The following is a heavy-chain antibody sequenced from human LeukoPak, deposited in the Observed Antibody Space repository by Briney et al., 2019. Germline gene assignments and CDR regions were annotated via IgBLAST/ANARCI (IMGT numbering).Heavy chain of an antibody. CDR2: ISSSSSYI. CDR1: GFTFSSYS. V-gene: IGHV3-21*01. CDR3: ARVLGRGVIESCFDP. Sequence: GGSLRLSCAASGFTFSSYSMNWVRQAPGKGLEWVSSISSSSSYIYYADSVKGRFTISRDNAKNSLYLQMNSLRAEDTAVYYCARVLGRGVIESCFDPWGQGTLVTVSS. D-gene: IGHD3-10*01. J-gene: IGHJ5*02.